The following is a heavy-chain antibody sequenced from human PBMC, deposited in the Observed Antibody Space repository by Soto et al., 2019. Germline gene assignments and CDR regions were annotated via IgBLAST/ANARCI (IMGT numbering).Heavy chain of an antibody. CDR2: IYYSGST. CDR1: GGSVSSGSYY. D-gene: IGHD6-13*01. V-gene: IGHV4-61*01. Sequence: QVQLQESGPGLVKPSETLSLTCTVSGGSVSSGSYYWSWIRQPPGKGLEWIGYIYYSGSTNYNPSRKSRVTISVDTTKNQFALRLSSVNDADTAVYYCAREAIAAAGIDYWGQGTLVTVSS. J-gene: IGHJ4*02. CDR3: AREAIAAAGIDY.